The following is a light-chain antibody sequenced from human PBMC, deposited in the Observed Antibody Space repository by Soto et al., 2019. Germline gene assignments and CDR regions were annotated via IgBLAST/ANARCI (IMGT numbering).Light chain of an antibody. V-gene: IGLV1-44*01. Sequence: QSVLTQPPSASGTPGQRVTISCSGSSSNIGSNTVNWYQQLPGTAPKLLIYGNSNRPSGVPDRFSGSKSGTSASLTITGLQAEDEADYYCQSYGDSLSGYVFGTGTKVTVL. J-gene: IGLJ1*01. CDR2: GNS. CDR3: QSYGDSLSGYV. CDR1: SSNIGSNT.